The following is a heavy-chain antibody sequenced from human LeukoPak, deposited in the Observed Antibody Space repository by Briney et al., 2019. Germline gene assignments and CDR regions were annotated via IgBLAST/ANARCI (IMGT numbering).Heavy chain of an antibody. D-gene: IGHD5-24*01. J-gene: IGHJ4*02. CDR1: GFTFSSYA. CDR3: AKDPRVGSRVATPSH. V-gene: IGHV3-23*01. CDR2: ISGSGGST. Sequence: GGSLRLFCAASGFTFSSYAMSWVRQAPGKGLEWVSAISGSGGSTYYANSVKGRFTISRDNSKSTLFLQMNSLRAEDTAVYYCAKDPRVGSRVATPSHGGEGTLVTVSS.